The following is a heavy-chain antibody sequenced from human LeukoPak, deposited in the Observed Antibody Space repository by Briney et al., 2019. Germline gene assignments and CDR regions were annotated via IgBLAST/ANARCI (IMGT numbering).Heavy chain of an antibody. V-gene: IGHV7-4-1*02. J-gene: IGHJ6*03. CDR1: GYTFTNYA. D-gene: IGHD3-10*01. CDR2: INTNTGNP. Sequence: ASVKVSCKASGYTFTNYAMYWVRQAPGQGLEWMGWINTNTGNPTYAQAFTGRFVFSLDTSVNTAYLQISSLRAEDTAVYYCARVSRELLWFGELFRRDYYYYMDVWGKGTTVNVSS. CDR3: ARVSRELLWFGELFRRDYYYYMDV.